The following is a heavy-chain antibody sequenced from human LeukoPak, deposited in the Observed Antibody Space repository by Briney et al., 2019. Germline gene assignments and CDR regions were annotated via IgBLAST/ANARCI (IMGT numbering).Heavy chain of an antibody. CDR3: ARAIAATITDH. CDR2: INSDGSST. Sequence: PGGSLRLSCAASGFTFSSYWMHWVRQTPGKGLVWVSRINSDGSSTTYADSVKGRFTISRDNAKNTLYLQMNSLRAEDTAVYYCARAIAATITDHWGQGTLVTVSS. J-gene: IGHJ4*02. CDR1: GFTFSSYW. D-gene: IGHD6-6*01. V-gene: IGHV3-74*01.